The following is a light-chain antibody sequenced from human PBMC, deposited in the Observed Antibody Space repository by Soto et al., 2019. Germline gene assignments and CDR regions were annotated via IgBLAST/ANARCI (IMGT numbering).Light chain of an antibody. J-gene: IGLJ1*01. CDR1: SSDVGGYNY. CDR2: HVS. V-gene: IGLV2-14*01. Sequence: QSVLTXPASVSGSPGQSITISCTGTSSDVGGYNYVSWYQQHPAKVPKLMIYHVSNRPSGVSDCFSGSKSGNTASLTISGLQAEDEGDYYCYSYTTSSTYVFGTGTKVTVL. CDR3: YSYTTSSTYV.